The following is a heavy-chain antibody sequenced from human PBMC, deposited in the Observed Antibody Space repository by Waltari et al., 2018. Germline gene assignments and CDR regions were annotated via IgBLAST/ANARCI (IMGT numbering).Heavy chain of an antibody. J-gene: IGHJ4*02. V-gene: IGHV3-30*18. D-gene: IGHD3-16*01. CDR1: GFTFSSYG. CDR3: AKLFTALFDY. CDR2: ISYDGSKK. Sequence: QVQLVESGGGVVQPGRSLRLSCAASGFTFSSYGMHWVRQAPGKGLEWVAVISYDGSKKYYADSVKGRFTISRDNSKNTLYLQMNSLRAEDTAVYYCAKLFTALFDYWGQGTLVTVSS.